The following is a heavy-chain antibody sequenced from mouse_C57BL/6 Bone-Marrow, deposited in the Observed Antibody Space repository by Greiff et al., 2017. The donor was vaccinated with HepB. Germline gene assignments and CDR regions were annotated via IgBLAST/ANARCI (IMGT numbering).Heavy chain of an antibody. V-gene: IGHV5-4*01. CDR1: GFTFSSYA. J-gene: IGHJ4*01. D-gene: IGHD1-3*01. Sequence: EVKVVESGGGLVKPGGSLKLSCAASGFTFSSYAMSWVRQTPEKRLEWVATISDGGSYTYYPDNVKGRFTISRDNAKNNLYLQMSHLKSEDTAMYYCARDWEWYYAMDYWGQGTSVTVSS. CDR2: ISDGGSYT. CDR3: ARDWEWYYAMDY.